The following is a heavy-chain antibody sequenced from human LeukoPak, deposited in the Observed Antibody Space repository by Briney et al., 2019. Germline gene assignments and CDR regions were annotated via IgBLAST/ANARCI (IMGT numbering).Heavy chain of an antibody. CDR3: ARLSRHSSGWYGGWFDP. CDR2: INPNSGGT. V-gene: IGHV1-2*02. Sequence: GASVKVSCKASGYTFTGCYMHWVRQAPGQGLEWMGWINPNSGGTNYAQKFQGRVTMTRDTSISTAYMELSRLRSDDTAVYYCARLSRHSSGWYGGWFDPWGQGTLVTVSS. J-gene: IGHJ5*02. D-gene: IGHD6-19*01. CDR1: GYTFTGCY.